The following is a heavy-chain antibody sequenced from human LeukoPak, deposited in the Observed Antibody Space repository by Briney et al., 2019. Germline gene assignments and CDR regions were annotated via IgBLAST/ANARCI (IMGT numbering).Heavy chain of an antibody. CDR3: ARGEYGLFDY. D-gene: IGHD2/OR15-2a*01. J-gene: IGHJ4*02. V-gene: IGHV4-61*01. CDR1: GGSISGGSYY. CDR2: IYYSGST. Sequence: SETLSLTCTASGGSISGGSYYWSWIRQPPGKGLEWIGYIYYSGSTKYNLSLKSRVTISVDTSKNQLSLKLSSVTAADTAVYYCARGEYGLFDYWGQGTLVTVSS.